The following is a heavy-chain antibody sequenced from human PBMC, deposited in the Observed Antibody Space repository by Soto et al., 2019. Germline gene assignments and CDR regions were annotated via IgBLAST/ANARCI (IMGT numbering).Heavy chain of an antibody. V-gene: IGHV4-59*01. J-gene: IGHJ4*02. D-gene: IGHD1-26*01. Sequence: SETLSLTCTVSGGSISSYYWSWIRQPPGKGLEWIGYIYYSGSTNYNPSLKSRVTISVDTSKNQFSLKLSSVTAADTAVYYCARQVSTEAGDYFDYWGQGTLVTVSS. CDR1: GGSISSYY. CDR2: IYYSGST. CDR3: ARQVSTEAGDYFDY.